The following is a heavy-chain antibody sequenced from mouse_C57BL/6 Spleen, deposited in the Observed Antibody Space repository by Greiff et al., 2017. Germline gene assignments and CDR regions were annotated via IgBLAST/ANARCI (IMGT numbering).Heavy chain of an antibody. CDR3: ARPRNYDAMCN. CDR2: ISSGGRYT. Sequence: EVKLVESGGDLVKPGGSLILSCAASGYTFSSYGMSLVRQTLDKTLEWVATISSGGRYTYYPDSVKGRFTISRENATNTLYLRMSGLKSEDTAMYYCARPRNYDAMCNRGEGASETASS. V-gene: IGHV5-6*01. J-gene: IGHJ4*01. CDR1: GYTFSSYG. D-gene: IGHD2-1*01.